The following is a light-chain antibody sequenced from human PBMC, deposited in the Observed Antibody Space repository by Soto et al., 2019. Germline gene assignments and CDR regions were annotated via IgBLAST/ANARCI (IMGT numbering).Light chain of an antibody. CDR2: EVS. CDR1: XSXVGSYNR. Sequence: QSVLTQXHSVSGSXXXSVAISXXGTXSXVGSYNRVSWYQQPPGTAPKVMIYEVSNRPSGVPDRFSGSKSGNTASLTISGLQAEDEADYYCSSYTSSNTYVFGTGTKVTVL. V-gene: IGLV2-18*02. J-gene: IGLJ1*01. CDR3: SSYTSSNTYV.